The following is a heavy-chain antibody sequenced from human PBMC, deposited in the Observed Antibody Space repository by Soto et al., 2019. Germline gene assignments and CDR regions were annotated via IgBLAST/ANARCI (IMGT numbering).Heavy chain of an antibody. CDR2: ITEGGTT. CDR1: GDSFSGYF. D-gene: IGHD1-1*01. V-gene: IGHV4-34*01. J-gene: IGHJ4*02. Sequence: PSETLSLTCAVHGDSFSGYFWTWIRQHPGKCLEWIAEITEGGTTNYSPSLKSRVSIAVDSSKRQFYLTLSSVTAADTAMYYCATGDDAMLPPHVDYWSQVXLVTVYS. CDR3: ATGDDAMLPPHVDY.